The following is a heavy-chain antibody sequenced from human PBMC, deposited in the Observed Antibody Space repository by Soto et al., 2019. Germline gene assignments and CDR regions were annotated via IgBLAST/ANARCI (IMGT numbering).Heavy chain of an antibody. CDR1: GFTFSVYW. CDR2: IDSDGSTT. Sequence: EVRLVESGGGLVQPGGSLRLSCAASGFTFSVYWMHWVRQAPGKGLVWVSRIDSDGSTTSYADSVKGRFTISRDNAKSTLYLQMNSLRVEDTAVYYCARPGYSNYGPGVDVWGQGTTVTVSS. V-gene: IGHV3-74*01. J-gene: IGHJ6*02. CDR3: ARPGYSNYGPGVDV. D-gene: IGHD4-4*01.